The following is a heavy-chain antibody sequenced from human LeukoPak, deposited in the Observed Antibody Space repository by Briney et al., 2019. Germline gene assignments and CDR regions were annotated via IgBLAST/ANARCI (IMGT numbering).Heavy chain of an antibody. D-gene: IGHD3-22*01. J-gene: IGHJ3*02. CDR3: ARESYYYDSSGPFDI. V-gene: IGHV1-18*01. CDR1: GYTFTSYG. CDR2: ISAYNGNT. Sequence: ASVKVSCKASGYTFTSYGISWVRQAPGQGLEWMGWISAYNGNTNYAQKLQGRITMTTDTSTSTAYMELRSLRSDDTAVYYCARESYYYDSSGPFDIWGQGTMVTVSS.